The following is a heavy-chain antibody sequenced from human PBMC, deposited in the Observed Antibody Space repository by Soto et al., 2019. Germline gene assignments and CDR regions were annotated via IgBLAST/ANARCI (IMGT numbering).Heavy chain of an antibody. CDR1: GGSFSGYY. D-gene: IGHD3-10*01. Sequence: PSETLSLTCAVYGGSFSGYYWNWIRQPPGKGLEWIGEINHSGSTNYNPSLKSRVTISVDTSKNQSSLKLSSVTAADTAVYYCARGGITMVRGRHWFDPWGQGTLVTVSS. CDR2: INHSGST. V-gene: IGHV4-34*01. J-gene: IGHJ5*02. CDR3: ARGGITMVRGRHWFDP.